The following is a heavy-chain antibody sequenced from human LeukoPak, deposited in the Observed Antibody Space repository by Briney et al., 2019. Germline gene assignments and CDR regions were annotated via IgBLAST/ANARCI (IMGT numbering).Heavy chain of an antibody. CDR2: ISSSSSYI. V-gene: IGHV3-21*01. D-gene: IGHD1-26*01. J-gene: IGHJ3*02. Sequence: GGSLRLSCAASGFTFGSYSMNWVRQAPGKGLEWVSSISSSSSYIYYADSVKGRFTISRDNAKNSLYLQMNSLRAEDTAVYYCARDEPVGAKRGAFDIWGQGTMVTVSS. CDR1: GFTFGSYS. CDR3: ARDEPVGAKRGAFDI.